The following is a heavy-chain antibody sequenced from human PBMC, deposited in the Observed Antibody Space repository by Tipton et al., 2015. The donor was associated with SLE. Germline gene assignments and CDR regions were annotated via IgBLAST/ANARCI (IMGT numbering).Heavy chain of an antibody. D-gene: IGHD6-13*01. V-gene: IGHV5-10-1*01. CDR3: ARQRYGSSWSDAFDI. CDR2: IDPSDSYT. CDR1: GYSFTSYW. J-gene: IGHJ3*02. Sequence: QLVQSGAEVKKPGESLKISCKGSGYSFTSYWISWVRQMPGKGLEWMGRIDPSDSYTNYSPSFQGHVTISADKSISTAYLQWSSLKASDTAMYYCARQRYGSSWSDAFDIWGQGTMVTVSS.